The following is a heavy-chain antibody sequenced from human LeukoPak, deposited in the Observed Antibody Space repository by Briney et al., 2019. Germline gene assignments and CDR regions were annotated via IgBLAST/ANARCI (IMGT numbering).Heavy chain of an antibody. CDR1: GFTFSNYA. CDR2: ITGSGDGT. Sequence: GGSLRLSCAASGFTFSNYAMMWVRQAPGKRLEWVSSITGSGDGTYYADSVRGRFTISRDNSENTLYLQMNSLRAEDTALYYCARDPAWGAFDIWGQGTMATVSS. V-gene: IGHV3-23*01. CDR3: ARDPAWGAFDI. J-gene: IGHJ3*02. D-gene: IGHD1-26*01.